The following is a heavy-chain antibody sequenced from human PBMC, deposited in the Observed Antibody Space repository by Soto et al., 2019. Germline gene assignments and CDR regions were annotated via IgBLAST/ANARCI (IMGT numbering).Heavy chain of an antibody. D-gene: IGHD2-15*01. Sequence: GGSLRLSCAASGFTFSDYYMSWIRQAPGKGLEWVSYISSSGSTIYYADSVKGRFTISRDNAKNSLYLQMNSLRAEDAAVYYCAKGGFFPREAYFDYWGHGTLVTVSS. CDR3: AKGGFFPREAYFDY. CDR2: ISSSGSTI. V-gene: IGHV3-11*01. J-gene: IGHJ4*01. CDR1: GFTFSDYY.